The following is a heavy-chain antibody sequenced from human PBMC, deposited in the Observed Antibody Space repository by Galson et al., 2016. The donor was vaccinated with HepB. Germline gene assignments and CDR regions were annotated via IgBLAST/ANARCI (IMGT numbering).Heavy chain of an antibody. CDR2: IYRGDTT. J-gene: IGHJ5*01. Sequence: SLRLSCAVSGFSVSTHSMSWVRQSPGKGLEWVSVIYRGDTTYYGESVKGRFTISRDILRNRLSLQLSSLRPEDTAMYYCARVLSMRGSDWFDSWGQGTLVTVSS. V-gene: IGHV3-66*02. CDR1: GFSVSTHS. D-gene: IGHD3-22*01. CDR3: ARVLSMRGSDWFDS.